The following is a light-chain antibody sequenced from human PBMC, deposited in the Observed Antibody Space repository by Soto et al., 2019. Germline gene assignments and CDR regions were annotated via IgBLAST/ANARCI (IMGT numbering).Light chain of an antibody. CDR3: ASHTTSKTWV. CDR2: EVN. CDR1: SSDVGAYNH. Sequence: QSALTQAASASGSPGQSITISCTGTSSDVGAYNHVSWYQQRPGKVPKVVIFEVNNRPSGVSSRFSGSKSGNTAYLTISGLQTEDEADYYCASHTTSKTWVFGGGTQLTVL. V-gene: IGLV2-14*01. J-gene: IGLJ3*02.